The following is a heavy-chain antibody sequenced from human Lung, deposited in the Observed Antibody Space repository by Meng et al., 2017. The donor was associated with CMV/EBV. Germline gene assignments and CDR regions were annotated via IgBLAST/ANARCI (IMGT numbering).Heavy chain of an antibody. CDR3: AKDLLLFEGANAYFDD. CDR1: GFTFDNYG. D-gene: IGHD3/OR15-3a*01. CDR2: IRHDGTNK. V-gene: IGHV3-30*02. Sequence: GGSXRLXCAASGFTFDNYGMHWVRQTPGKGLEWVAFIRHDGTNKYYGDSVKGRFTISRDNSKNTVYLQMNSLRPEETAIYYCAKDLLLFEGANAYFDDWGQGTLVTVSS. J-gene: IGHJ4*02.